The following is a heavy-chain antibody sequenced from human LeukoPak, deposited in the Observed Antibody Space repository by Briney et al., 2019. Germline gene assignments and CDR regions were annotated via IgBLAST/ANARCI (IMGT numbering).Heavy chain of an antibody. J-gene: IGHJ4*02. D-gene: IGHD2-15*01. CDR1: GFSFRSYV. V-gene: IGHV3-23*01. Sequence: GGSLRLSCAGSGFSFRSYVMSWVRLAPGMGPEWVSGLNRDGDWIYYADSVKGRFTISRDNSENTLYLQMNSLRVEDTAVYYCAQSSAACSGGTCYSALESWGQGTLVTVSS. CDR2: LNRDGDWI. CDR3: AQSSAACSGGTCYSALES.